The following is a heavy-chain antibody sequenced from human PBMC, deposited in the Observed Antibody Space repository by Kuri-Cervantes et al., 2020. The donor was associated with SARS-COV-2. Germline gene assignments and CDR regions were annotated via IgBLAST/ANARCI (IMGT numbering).Heavy chain of an antibody. CDR2: ISGSGGST. Sequence: GGSLRLSCAASGFTFSSYAMSWVRQAPGKGLEWVSAISGSGGSTYYADPVKGRFTISRDNSKNTLYPQMNSLRAEDTAVYYCAKDRQWLVRYFDYWGQGTLVTVSS. CDR1: GFTFSSYA. D-gene: IGHD6-19*01. CDR3: AKDRQWLVRYFDY. J-gene: IGHJ4*02. V-gene: IGHV3-23*01.